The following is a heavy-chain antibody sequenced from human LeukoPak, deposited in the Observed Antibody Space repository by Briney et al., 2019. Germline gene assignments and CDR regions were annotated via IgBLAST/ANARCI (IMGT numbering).Heavy chain of an antibody. CDR3: AKDLATVTTAVDY. CDR1: GFTFSNYW. J-gene: IGHJ4*02. V-gene: IGHV3-53*01. D-gene: IGHD4-17*01. Sequence: PGGSLRLSCAASGFTFSNYWMSWVRQAPGKGLEWVSVISRGASTYYADSVKGRFTISRDNSKNTLYLQMNSLRAEDTAVYNCAKDLATVTTAVDYWGQGTLVTVSS. CDR2: ISRGAST.